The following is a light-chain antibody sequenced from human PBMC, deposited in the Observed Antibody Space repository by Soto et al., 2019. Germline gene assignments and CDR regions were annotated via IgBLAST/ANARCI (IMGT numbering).Light chain of an antibody. V-gene: IGLV2-11*01. CDR3: CSFAGPQSFEV. Sequence: QSALTQPRSVSGSPGQSVTISCTGTSSDIGGYTYVSWYQQHPGKAPKVIIYDVSERPSGVPERFSGSKSGNTASLTISGLQPEDEADYYCCSFAGPQSFEVFGEGTKLTVL. CDR1: SSDIGGYTY. CDR2: DVS. J-gene: IGLJ1*01.